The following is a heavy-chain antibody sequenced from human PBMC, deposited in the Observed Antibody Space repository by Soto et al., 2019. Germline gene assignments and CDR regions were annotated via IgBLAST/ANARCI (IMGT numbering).Heavy chain of an antibody. CDR2: INHSGST. CDR1: GGSFSGYY. J-gene: IGHJ6*03. D-gene: IGHD2-2*01. Sequence: SETLCLTCAVYGGSFSGYYWSWIRQPPGKGLEWIGEINHSGSTNYNPSLKSRVTISVDTSKNQFSLKLSSVTAADTAVYYCAREYCSSTSCYVRYYYYYMDVWGKGTTVTVSS. CDR3: AREYCSSTSCYVRYYYYYMDV. V-gene: IGHV4-34*01.